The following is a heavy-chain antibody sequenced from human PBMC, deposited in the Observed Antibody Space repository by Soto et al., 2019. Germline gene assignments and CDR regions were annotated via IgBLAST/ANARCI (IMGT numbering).Heavy chain of an antibody. Sequence: GGSLRLSCAASGFTFSSYAMHWVCQAPGKGLEWVAVISYDGSNKYYADSVKGRFTISRDNSKNTLYLQMNSLRAEDTAVYYCARGSRTTGTTYNWFDPWGQGTLVTVSS. J-gene: IGHJ5*02. CDR3: ARGSRTTGTTYNWFDP. CDR2: ISYDGSNK. V-gene: IGHV3-30*04. D-gene: IGHD1-1*01. CDR1: GFTFSSYA.